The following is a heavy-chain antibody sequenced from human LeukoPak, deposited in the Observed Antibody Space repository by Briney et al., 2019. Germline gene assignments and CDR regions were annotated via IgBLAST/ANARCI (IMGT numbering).Heavy chain of an antibody. CDR1: GFTFSTYA. V-gene: IGHV3-30*04. J-gene: IGHJ4*02. Sequence: PGGSLRLSCAASGFTFSTYAMNWVRQAPSKGLEWVAVISDDGRHNYYADSVKGRFTISRDNSKSTLYLQMNSLRDDDSAAYFCARVYLERLTAGYFDHWGQGTQVTVSP. D-gene: IGHD2-8*01. CDR2: ISDDGRHN. CDR3: ARVYLERLTAGYFDH.